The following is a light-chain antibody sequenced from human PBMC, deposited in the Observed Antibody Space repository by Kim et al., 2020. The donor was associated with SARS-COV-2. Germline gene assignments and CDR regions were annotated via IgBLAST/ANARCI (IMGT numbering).Light chain of an antibody. Sequence: VKLTCTLSSGHSSYAIAGHQQQPEKGPRYLMKLNSDGSHSKGDGIPDRFSGSSSGAERYLTISSLQSEDEADYYCQTWGTGIHWVFGGGTQLTVL. CDR1: SGHSSYA. J-gene: IGLJ3*02. V-gene: IGLV4-69*01. CDR2: LNSDGSH. CDR3: QTWGTGIHWV.